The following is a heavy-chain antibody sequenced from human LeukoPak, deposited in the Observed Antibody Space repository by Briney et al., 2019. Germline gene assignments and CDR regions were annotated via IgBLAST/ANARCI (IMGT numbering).Heavy chain of an antibody. V-gene: IGHV4-59*12. CDR2: IYYSGST. CDR1: GGSISNYY. J-gene: IGHJ4*02. CDR3: ARSDRSSWARRFDY. Sequence: SETLSLTCTVSGGSISNYYWSWIRQPPGKGLEWIGYIYYSGSTNYNPSLKSRVTISVDTSKNQFSLKLSSVTAADTAVYYCARSDRSSWARRFDYWGQGTLVTVSS. D-gene: IGHD6-13*01.